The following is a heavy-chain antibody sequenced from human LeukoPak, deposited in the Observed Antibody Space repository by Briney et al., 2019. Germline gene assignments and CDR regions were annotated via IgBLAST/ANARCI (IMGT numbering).Heavy chain of an antibody. CDR3: ARGRSGYYTGWFDP. Sequence: ASVKVSCKASGYTFTSYDINWVRQATGQGLEWMGWMSPNSGNTGYAQKFQGRVTMTRNTSISTAYMELSSLRSEDTAVYYCARGRSGYYTGWFDPWGQGTLVTVSS. J-gene: IGHJ5*02. V-gene: IGHV1-8*01. CDR2: MSPNSGNT. CDR1: GYTFTSYD. D-gene: IGHD3-3*01.